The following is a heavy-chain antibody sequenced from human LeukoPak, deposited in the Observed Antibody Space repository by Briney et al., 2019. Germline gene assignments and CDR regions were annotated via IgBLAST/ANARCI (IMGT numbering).Heavy chain of an antibody. Sequence: SETLSLTCTVSGGSISSSSYYWGWIRQPPGKGLEWIGSIYYSGSTYYNPSLKSRVTISVDTSKNQFSLKLSSVTAADTAVYYCARDRGQELAFDIWGQGTMVTVSS. CDR2: IYYSGST. V-gene: IGHV4-39*07. J-gene: IGHJ3*02. CDR3: ARDRGQELAFDI. D-gene: IGHD1-7*01. CDR1: GGSISSSSYY.